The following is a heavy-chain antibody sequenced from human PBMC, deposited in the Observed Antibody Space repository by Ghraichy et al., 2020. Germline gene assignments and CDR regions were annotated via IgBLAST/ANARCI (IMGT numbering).Heavy chain of an antibody. CDR3: ARYCSSTSCYGTFDY. CDR2: ISSSSSYT. D-gene: IGHD2-2*01. Sequence: GGSLRLSCAASGFTFSDYYMSWIRQAPGKGLEWVSYISSSSSYTNYADSVKGRFTISRDNAKNSLYLQMNSLRAEDTAVYYCARYCSSTSCYGTFDYWGQGTLVTVSS. J-gene: IGHJ4*02. V-gene: IGHV3-11*06. CDR1: GFTFSDYY.